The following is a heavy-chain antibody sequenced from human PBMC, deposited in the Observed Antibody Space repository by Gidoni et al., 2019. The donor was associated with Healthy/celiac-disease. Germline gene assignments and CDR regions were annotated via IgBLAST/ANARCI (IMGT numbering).Heavy chain of an antibody. CDR2: LYHSGST. D-gene: IGHD2-2*01. J-gene: IGHJ5*02. CDR3: ARVRGDIVVVPAAMGWFDP. V-gene: IGHV4-38-2*02. Sequence: QVQLQESGPGLVKPSETLSLTCTVSGYSISSGYYWGWIRQPPGKGLEWIGSLYHSGSTYYNPSLKSRVTISVDTSKNQFSLKLSSVTAADTAVYYGARVRGDIVVVPAAMGWFDPWGQGTLVTVSS. CDR1: GYSISSGYY.